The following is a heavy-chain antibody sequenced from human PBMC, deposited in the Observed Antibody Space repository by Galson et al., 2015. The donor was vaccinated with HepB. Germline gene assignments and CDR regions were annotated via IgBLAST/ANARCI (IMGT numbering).Heavy chain of an antibody. V-gene: IGHV3-48*03. CDR1: GFTFSGYE. CDR3: AREIEQVVMGDH. D-gene: IGHD3-22*01. Sequence: SLRLSCEASGFTFSGYEMNWARQAPGKGLEWVSYITSSGRTIYYADSVKGRFTISRDNAKKSLYLQMNSLRAEDTAVYYCAREIEQVVMGDHWGQGTLVTVSS. J-gene: IGHJ4*02. CDR2: ITSSGRTI.